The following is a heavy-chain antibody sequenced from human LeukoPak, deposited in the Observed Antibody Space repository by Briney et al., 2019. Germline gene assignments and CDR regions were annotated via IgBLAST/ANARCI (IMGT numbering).Heavy chain of an antibody. Sequence: GGSLRLSCAASGFTFSSYAMHWVRQAPGKGLEWVAVISYDGSNKYYADSVKGRFTISRDNAKNSLYLQMNSLRAEDTAVYYCARGSEWELLSCDFWGQGTVVTVSS. J-gene: IGHJ4*02. CDR3: ARGSEWELLSCDF. D-gene: IGHD1-26*01. CDR2: ISYDGSNK. CDR1: GFTFSSYA. V-gene: IGHV3-30-3*01.